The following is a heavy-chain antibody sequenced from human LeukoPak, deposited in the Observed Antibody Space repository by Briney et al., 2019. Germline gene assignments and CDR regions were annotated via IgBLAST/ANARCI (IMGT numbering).Heavy chain of an antibody. J-gene: IGHJ4*02. D-gene: IGHD3-22*01. CDR2: ISGSGGST. V-gene: IGHV3-23*01. Sequence: PGGSLRLSCAASGFTFSSYAMSWVRQAPGKGLEWVSAISGSGGSTYYADSVKGRFTISRDNSKNTLYLQMNSLRAEYTAVYYCAKDTIPDYYDSSGYSSYYFDYWGQGTLVTVSS. CDR3: AKDTIPDYYDSSGYSSYYFDY. CDR1: GFTFSSYA.